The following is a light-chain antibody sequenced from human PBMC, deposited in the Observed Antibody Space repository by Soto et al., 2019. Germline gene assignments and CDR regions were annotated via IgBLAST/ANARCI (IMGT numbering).Light chain of an antibody. CDR2: EVT. J-gene: IGLJ3*02. Sequence: QSVLTQPPSASGSPGQSVTISCTGTSSDVGGYNYVSWYQQYPGRAPKLMIYEVTKRPSGVPDRFSGSKSGNTSSLTVSGLQAEDEAEYDYSSQADGNNFYFVFGGGTKVTVL. CDR3: SSQADGNNFYFV. V-gene: IGLV2-8*01. CDR1: SSDVGGYNY.